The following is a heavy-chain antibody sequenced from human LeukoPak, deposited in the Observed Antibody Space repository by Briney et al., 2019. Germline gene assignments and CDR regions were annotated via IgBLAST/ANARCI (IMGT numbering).Heavy chain of an antibody. CDR1: GGSFSGYY. CDR3: ARVQAAAGTRYYYYYMDV. J-gene: IGHJ6*03. D-gene: IGHD6-13*01. V-gene: IGHV4-34*01. CDR2: INHSGNT. Sequence: PSETLSLTCAVYGGSFSGYYWSWIRQPPGKGLEWIGKINHSGNTNYNPSLKSRVTISLHTSKNQFSLKLSSVTAADTAVYYCARVQAAAGTRYYYYYMDVWGKGTTVTISS.